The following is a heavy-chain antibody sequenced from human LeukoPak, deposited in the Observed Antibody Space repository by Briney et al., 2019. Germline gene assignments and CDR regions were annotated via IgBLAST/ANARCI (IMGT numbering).Heavy chain of an antibody. CDR2: ISRSGVAT. Sequence: GGSLRLSCAASGFTFTSFAMSWVRQAPGKGLEWVSTISRSGVATYYANSVKGRFTISRDNSKNTLYLQMNSLRVEDTAVYYCAKDLGYDYVWGEGNLYDYWGQGILVTVSS. CDR1: GFTFTSFA. CDR3: AKDLGYDYVWGEGNLYDY. V-gene: IGHV3-23*01. D-gene: IGHD3-16*01. J-gene: IGHJ4*02.